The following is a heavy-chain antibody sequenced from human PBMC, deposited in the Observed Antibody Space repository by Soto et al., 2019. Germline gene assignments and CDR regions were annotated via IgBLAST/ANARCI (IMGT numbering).Heavy chain of an antibody. Sequence: EVQLLESGGGLVQPGGALRLSCAASGFTFSSSAMSWVRQAPGKGLEWVSAIRGTNGNTHYAESVKGRLTISRDNSKKTLYLQMNFLRAEDTAVYYCAKCTVYTSVTSGWCKWLDPWGQGTLVIVSS. J-gene: IGHJ5*02. CDR2: IRGTNGNT. CDR3: AKCTVYTSVTSGWCKWLDP. D-gene: IGHD6-19*01. CDR1: GFTFSSSA. V-gene: IGHV3-23*01.